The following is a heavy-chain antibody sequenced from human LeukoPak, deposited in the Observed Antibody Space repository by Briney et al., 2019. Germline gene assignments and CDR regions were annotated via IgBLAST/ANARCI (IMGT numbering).Heavy chain of an antibody. CDR1: GFTFSSYW. D-gene: IGHD6-19*01. CDR2: INSDGSST. J-gene: IGHJ4*02. V-gene: IGHV3-74*01. Sequence: GGSLRLSCAASGFTFSSYWMHWVRQAPGKGLVWVSRINSDGSSTSYADSVKGRFTISRDNAKNTLYLQMNSLRAEDTAVCYCARYSSGWYHDYFDYWGQGTLVTVSS. CDR3: ARYSSGWYHDYFDY.